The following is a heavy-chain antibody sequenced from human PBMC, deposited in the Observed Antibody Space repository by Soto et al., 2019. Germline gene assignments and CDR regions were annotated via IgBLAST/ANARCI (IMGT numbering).Heavy chain of an antibody. V-gene: IGHV3-53*01. J-gene: IGHJ4*02. CDR1: GFSVSSFY. CDR3: ARAGYSSSLAY. CDR2: LSSGVAT. D-gene: IGHD6-6*01. Sequence: VGSLRLSCAASGFSVSSFYMSWVRQAPGKGPVWVSGLSSGVATSYADSAKGRFTISRDRSKNTLSLQMNSLRVEDTAIYYCARAGYSSSLAYWGQGTLVTVSS.